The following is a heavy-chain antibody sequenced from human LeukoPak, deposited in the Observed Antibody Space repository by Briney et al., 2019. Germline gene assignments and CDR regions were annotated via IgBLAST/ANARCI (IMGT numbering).Heavy chain of an antibody. J-gene: IGHJ6*02. Sequence: APVKVSCKASGYTFTSYYMHWVRQAPGQGLEWMGIINPSGGSTSYAQKFQGRVTLTRDTSKNQFSLKLSSVTAADTAVYYCARDTYYYDSSGYYWVYGMDVWGQGTTVTVSS. D-gene: IGHD3-22*01. V-gene: IGHV1-46*01. CDR3: ARDTYYYDSSGYYWVYGMDV. CDR1: GYTFTSYY. CDR2: INPSGGST.